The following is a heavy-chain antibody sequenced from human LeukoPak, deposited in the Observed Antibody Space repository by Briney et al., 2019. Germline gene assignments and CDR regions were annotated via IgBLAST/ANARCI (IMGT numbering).Heavy chain of an antibody. CDR2: ISSSSSTI. CDR1: GFTFSRYS. CDR3: ASLPTYFDY. V-gene: IGHV3-48*01. Sequence: PGGSLRLSCAASGFTFSRYSINWVRQAPGKGLEWVSYISSSSSTIYYADSVKGRFTISRDNAKNSLYLQMNSLRAEDTAVYYCASLPTYFDYWGQGTLVTVSS. J-gene: IGHJ4*02.